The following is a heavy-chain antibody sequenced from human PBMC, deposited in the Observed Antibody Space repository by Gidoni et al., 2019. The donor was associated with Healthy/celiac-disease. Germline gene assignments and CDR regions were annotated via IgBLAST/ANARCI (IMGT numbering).Heavy chain of an antibody. J-gene: IGHJ4*02. CDR2: IYYSGST. D-gene: IGHD1-26*01. CDR3: ARLRGSCYLWGSYFDY. Sequence: QLQLQESGPGLVKPSETLSLTCTVSGGSISSSSYYWGWIRQPPGKGLEWIGSIYYSGSTYYNPSLKSRVTISVDTSKNQFSLKLSSVTAADTAVYYCARLRGSCYLWGSYFDYWGQGTLVTVSS. V-gene: IGHV4-39*01. CDR1: GGSISSSSYY.